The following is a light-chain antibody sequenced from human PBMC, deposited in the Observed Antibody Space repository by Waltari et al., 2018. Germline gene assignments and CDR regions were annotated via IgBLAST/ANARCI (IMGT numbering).Light chain of an antibody. CDR2: DVS. V-gene: IGLV2-14*03. Sequence: QSALTQPASVSGSPGQSITISCTGTSSAVGGYNYVSWYQQHPGKVPRFLIYDVSNRPSGVSNRFSGSKSGNTASLTISGLQTEDEADYYCSSFTGSGTVLFGGGTKLTVL. CDR1: SSAVGGYNY. CDR3: SSFTGSGTVL. J-gene: IGLJ2*01.